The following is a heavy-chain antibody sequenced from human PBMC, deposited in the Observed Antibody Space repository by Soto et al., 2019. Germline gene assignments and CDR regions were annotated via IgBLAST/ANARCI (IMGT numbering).Heavy chain of an antibody. J-gene: IGHJ3*02. CDR2: IIPIFGTA. Sequence: SVKVSCKSSGCTFSSYAISCVRQAPGQGLEWMGGIIPIFGTANYAQKFQGRVTITADESTSTAYMELSSLRSEDTAVYYCARDKEDGPEFDAFDIWGQGTMVTVSS. CDR1: GCTFSSYA. D-gene: IGHD3-10*01. V-gene: IGHV1-69*13. CDR3: ARDKEDGPEFDAFDI.